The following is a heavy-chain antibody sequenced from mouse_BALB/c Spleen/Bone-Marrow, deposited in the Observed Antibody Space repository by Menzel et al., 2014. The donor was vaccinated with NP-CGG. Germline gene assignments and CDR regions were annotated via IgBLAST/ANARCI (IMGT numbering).Heavy chain of an antibody. D-gene: IGHD2-3*01. CDR2: IYPGTGST. CDR1: GYTFTSYW. Sequence: LQQSGSELVMPGASVKLSCKASGYTFTSYWMHWVKQRPGQGLEWIGNIYPGTGSTNYDEKFKTKATLTVDTSSSTAYMQLSSLTSEDSAVYYCARWLLLDYWGQGTTLTVSS. V-gene: IGHV1S22*01. J-gene: IGHJ2*01. CDR3: ARWLLLDY.